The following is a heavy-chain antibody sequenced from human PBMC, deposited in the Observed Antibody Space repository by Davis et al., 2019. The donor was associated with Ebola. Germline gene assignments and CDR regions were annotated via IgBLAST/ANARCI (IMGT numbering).Heavy chain of an antibody. D-gene: IGHD4-11*01. CDR1: GFTFSSYA. CDR3: ARGGGYSNPYYYYGMDV. Sequence: GESLKISCAASGFTFSSYAMHWVRQAPGKGLEWVSVIYSGGSTYYADSVKGRFTISRDNSKNTLYLQMNSLRAEDTAVYYCARGGGYSNPYYYYGMDVWGQGTTVTVSS. V-gene: IGHV3-53*01. J-gene: IGHJ6*02. CDR2: IYSGGST.